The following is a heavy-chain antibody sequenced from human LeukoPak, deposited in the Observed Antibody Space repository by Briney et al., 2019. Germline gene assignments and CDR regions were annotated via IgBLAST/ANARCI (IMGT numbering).Heavy chain of an antibody. CDR1: GFTFSSYS. CDR3: ARVHSTPYYDFWSGSIGVDY. J-gene: IGHJ4*02. V-gene: IGHV3-21*01. D-gene: IGHD3-3*01. CDR2: ISSSSSYI. Sequence: GGSLRLSCAASGFTFSSYSMNWVRQAPGKGLEWVSSISSSSSYIYYADSVKGRFTISRGNAKNSLYLQMNSLRAEDTAVYYCARVHSTPYYDFWSGSIGVDYWGQGTLVTVSS.